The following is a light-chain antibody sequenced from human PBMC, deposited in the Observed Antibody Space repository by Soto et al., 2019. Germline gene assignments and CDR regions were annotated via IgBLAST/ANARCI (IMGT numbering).Light chain of an antibody. J-gene: IGLJ2*01. CDR2: ENN. CDR3: GTWDSSLSAI. V-gene: IGLV1-51*01. Sequence: QSVLTQPPSVSAAPGQKVTISCSGSSSNIGSNSVAWYQQLPGTAPKLLIYENNKRPSGIPDRFSGSKSGTSATLGITGLQTGDEADYYCGTWDSSLSAIFGGGTKLTVL. CDR1: SSNIGSNS.